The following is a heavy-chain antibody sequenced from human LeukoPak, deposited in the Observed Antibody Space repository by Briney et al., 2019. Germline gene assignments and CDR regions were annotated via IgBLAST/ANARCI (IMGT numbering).Heavy chain of an antibody. J-gene: IGHJ6*02. V-gene: IGHV4-30-4*01. Sequence: SETLSLTCTVSGGSISSGDYYWSWIRQPPGKGLEWIGYIYYSGSTYYNPSLKSRVTISVDTSKNQFSLKLSSVTAADTAVYYCARVPLYSGSYFGYYGMDVWGQGTTVTVSS. D-gene: IGHD1-26*01. CDR1: GGSISSGDYY. CDR2: IYYSGST. CDR3: ARVPLYSGSYFGYYGMDV.